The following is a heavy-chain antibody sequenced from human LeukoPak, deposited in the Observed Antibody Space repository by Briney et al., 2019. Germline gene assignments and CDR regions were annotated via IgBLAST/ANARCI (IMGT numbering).Heavy chain of an antibody. CDR2: IYHSGST. J-gene: IGHJ4*02. D-gene: IGHD6-13*01. CDR3: ARGRGSSWYYFDY. V-gene: IGHV4-38-2*02. Sequence: PSETLSLTCTVSGYSISSGYYWGWIRQPPGKGLEWIGSIYHSGSTYYNPSLKSRVTMSVDTSKNQFSLKLSSVTAADTAVYYCARGRGSSWYYFDYWGEGTLVTVSS. CDR1: GYSISSGYY.